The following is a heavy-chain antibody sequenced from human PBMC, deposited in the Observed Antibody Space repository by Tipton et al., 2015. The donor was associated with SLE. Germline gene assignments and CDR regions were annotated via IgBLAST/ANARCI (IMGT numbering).Heavy chain of an antibody. J-gene: IGHJ4*02. CDR3: TKQRGGALFDD. CDR1: GVSFTRYR. CDR2: INHSGST. D-gene: IGHD3-16*01. Sequence: TLSLTCAVYGVSFTRYRWSWIRQPPGKGLEWIGEINHSGSTNYNPSLKSRVTISVDMSKNHFSLELSSVTAADTAVYYCTKQRGGALFDDWGQGTLVTVSS. V-gene: IGHV4-34*01.